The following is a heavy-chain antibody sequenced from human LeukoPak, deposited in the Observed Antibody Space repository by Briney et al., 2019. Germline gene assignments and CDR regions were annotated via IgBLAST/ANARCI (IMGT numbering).Heavy chain of an antibody. V-gene: IGHV3-9*03. CDR2: ISWNSGTV. CDR3: AKASADWYFDL. J-gene: IGHJ2*01. CDR1: GFNFNDYA. D-gene: IGHD2-2*01. Sequence: PDRSLRLSCAASGFNFNDYAMHWVRQAPGKGLEWLSGISWNSGTVAYADSVKGRYTISRDNSKKSLYLQMNSLRAEDMALYYCAKASADWYFDLWGRGTLVTVSS.